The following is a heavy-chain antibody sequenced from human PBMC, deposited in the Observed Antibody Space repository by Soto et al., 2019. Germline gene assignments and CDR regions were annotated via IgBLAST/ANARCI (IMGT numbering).Heavy chain of an antibody. Sequence: PGGSLRLSCAASGFTFSSYGMHWVRHAPGKGLEWVAVIWYDGSNKYYADSVKGRFTISRDNSKNTLYLQMNSLRAEDTAVYYCARDSGYSSGWYGYWGQGTLVTVSS. CDR1: GFTFSSYG. J-gene: IGHJ4*02. D-gene: IGHD6-19*01. V-gene: IGHV3-33*01. CDR3: ARDSGYSSGWYGY. CDR2: IWYDGSNK.